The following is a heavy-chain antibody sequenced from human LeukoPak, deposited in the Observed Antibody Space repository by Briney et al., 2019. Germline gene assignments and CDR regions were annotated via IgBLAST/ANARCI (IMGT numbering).Heavy chain of an antibody. CDR2: ISSSSSII. CDR1: GFTFSSYS. V-gene: IGHV3-48*01. CDR3: ARDHPVDSYWDY. D-gene: IGHD4-23*01. J-gene: IGHJ4*02. Sequence: GGFLRLSCAASGFTFSSYSMNWVRQAPGKGLEWVSYISSSSSIIYYADSVKGRFTISRDNAKNSLYLQMNSLRAEDTAVYYCARDHPVDSYWDYWGQGTLVTVSS.